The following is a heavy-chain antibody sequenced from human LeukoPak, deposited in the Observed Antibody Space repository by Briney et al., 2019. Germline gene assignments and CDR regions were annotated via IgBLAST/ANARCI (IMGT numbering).Heavy chain of an antibody. CDR1: GFTFSNAW. J-gene: IGHJ4*02. CDR2: IKSKTGGGTT. Sequence: PGGSLRLSCAASGFTFSNAWMSWVRQAPGKGLEWVGRIKSKTGGGTTDYAAPVKGRFTISRDDSKNTLYLQMNGLKTEDTAVYYCTTDQEGCTNGVCYSSGWGQGTLVTVSS. V-gene: IGHV3-15*01. D-gene: IGHD2-8*01. CDR3: TTDQEGCTNGVCYSSG.